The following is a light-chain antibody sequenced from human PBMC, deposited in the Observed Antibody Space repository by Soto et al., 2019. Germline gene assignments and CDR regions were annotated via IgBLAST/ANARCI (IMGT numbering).Light chain of an antibody. CDR1: QTINRL. CDR3: QHKT. V-gene: IGKV1-5*01. CDR2: DAS. Sequence: DIQMTQSPSTLSASVGDRVTITCRASQTINRLLAWYQQKPGKAPRLLIYDASSLESGVPSRFSGSGSGTEFTLTISSLQPDDFATYYCQHKTFGQGTKVDNK. J-gene: IGKJ1*01.